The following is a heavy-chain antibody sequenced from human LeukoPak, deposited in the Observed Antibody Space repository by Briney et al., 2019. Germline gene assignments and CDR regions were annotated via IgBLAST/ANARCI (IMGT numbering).Heavy chain of an antibody. D-gene: IGHD5-18*01. CDR2: ISEDGAST. J-gene: IGHJ4*02. CDR3: ARVRTAMEIGAY. CDR1: GFTFDNYA. Sequence: GGSLRLSCVASGFTFDNYAMHWVRQAPGKGPEWVSLISEDGASTYYGDSVKGRFTVSRDNSKNSLYLQMNSLRAEDTALYYCARVRTAMEIGAYWGQGTLVTVSS. V-gene: IGHV3-43*02.